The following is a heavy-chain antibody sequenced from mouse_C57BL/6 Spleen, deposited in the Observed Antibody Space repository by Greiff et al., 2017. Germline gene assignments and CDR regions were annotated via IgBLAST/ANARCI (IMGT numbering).Heavy chain of an antibody. Sequence: VHLVESGPELVKPGASVKISCKASGYAFSSSWMNWVKQRPGKGLEWIGRIYPGDGDTNYNGKFKGKATLTADKSSSTAYMQLSSLTSEDSAVYFCAKANGNYGGYFDYWGQGTTLTVSS. CDR2: IYPGDGDT. CDR3: AKANGNYGGYFDY. CDR1: GYAFSSSW. V-gene: IGHV1-82*01. J-gene: IGHJ2*01. D-gene: IGHD2-1*01.